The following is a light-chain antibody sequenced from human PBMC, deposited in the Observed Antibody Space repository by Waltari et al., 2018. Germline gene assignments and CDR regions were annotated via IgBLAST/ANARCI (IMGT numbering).Light chain of an antibody. CDR2: AAS. CDR3: QNHERLPAV. V-gene: IGKV3-20*01. J-gene: IGKJ1*01. CDR1: QSISRF. Sequence: EIVLTQSPGTLSLSPGERATLSCRASQSISRFLAWYQQKPGQAPRLLIYAASNRAIGIPDRFSGSGSGTDFSLTISRLEPEDFAVYFCQNHERLPAVFGQGTKVEIK.